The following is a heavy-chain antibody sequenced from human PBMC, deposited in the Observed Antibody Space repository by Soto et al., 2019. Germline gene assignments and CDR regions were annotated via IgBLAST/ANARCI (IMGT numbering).Heavy chain of an antibody. J-gene: IGHJ4*02. V-gene: IGHV3-23*01. CDR3: ARRIAARSFDN. CDR1: GFTFSTYP. CDR2: ISGSSGST. Sequence: EVQLLESGGGLVQPGGSLRLSCAASGFTFSTYPLSWVRRPPGKGLEWVSAISGSSGSTYYADSVKGRFTIFRDISKNTLYLQMNSLRAEDTAVYYCARRIAARSFDNWGQGTLVTVSS. D-gene: IGHD6-6*01.